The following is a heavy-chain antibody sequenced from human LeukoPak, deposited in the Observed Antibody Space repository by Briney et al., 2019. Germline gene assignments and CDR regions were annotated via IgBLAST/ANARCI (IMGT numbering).Heavy chain of an antibody. CDR2: IIPIFGTA. D-gene: IGHD1-1*01. V-gene: IGHV1-69*13. CDR1: GGTFSSYA. Sequence: GASVKVSCKASGGTFSSYAISWVRQAPGQGLEWMGGIIPIFGTANYAQKFQGRVTITADESTSTAYMELSSLRSEDTAVYYCARDRYNWNDRYPNFDYWGQGTLVTVSS. J-gene: IGHJ4*02. CDR3: ARDRYNWNDRYPNFDY.